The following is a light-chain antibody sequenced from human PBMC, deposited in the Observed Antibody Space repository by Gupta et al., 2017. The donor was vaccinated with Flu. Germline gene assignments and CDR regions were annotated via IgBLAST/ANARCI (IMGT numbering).Light chain of an antibody. CDR3: GSDAGSDNLL. CDR1: SSEVGGDEY. V-gene: IGLV2-8*01. J-gene: IGLJ3*02. Sequence: VAISCTGTSSEVGGDEYVSWHQHHPAKAHNLMVYEVSRRPAGVPGSFSASKSGNTASLTVSGPTAEEAADYYCGSDAGSDNLLFGGGTKLTVL. CDR2: EVS.